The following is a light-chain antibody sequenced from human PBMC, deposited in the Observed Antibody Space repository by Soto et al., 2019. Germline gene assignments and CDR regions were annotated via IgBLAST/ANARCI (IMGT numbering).Light chain of an antibody. V-gene: IGLV2-8*01. CDR2: EIN. CDR1: ISDVGAYDY. CDR3: SSFAGSNNFPYV. Sequence: SLLTQPPSGFGSPGQSFTISCTGTISDVGAYDYVSWYQQHPGKAPKLMIYEINKRPSGVPDRFSGSKYGNTASLTVSGLQAEDEDDYYCSSFAGSNNFPYVFGTGTKVTV. J-gene: IGLJ1*01.